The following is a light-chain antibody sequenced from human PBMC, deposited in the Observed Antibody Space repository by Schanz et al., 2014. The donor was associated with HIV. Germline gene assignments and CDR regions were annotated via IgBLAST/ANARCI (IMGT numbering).Light chain of an antibody. CDR2: GNF. CDR3: CSFAGTIWV. Sequence: QSVMNQPPSASGTPGQRVSISCSGSSSNIGDNPVNWYQQVPGTAPKLLIYGNFQRPSGVPARFSGSTSGTSASLAISGLQSEDEADYYCCSFAGTIWVFGGGTKLTVL. CDR1: SSNIGDNP. V-gene: IGLV1-44*01. J-gene: IGLJ3*02.